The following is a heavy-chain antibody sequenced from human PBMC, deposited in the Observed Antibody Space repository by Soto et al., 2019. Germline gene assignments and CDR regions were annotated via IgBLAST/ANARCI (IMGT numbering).Heavy chain of an antibody. Sequence: ASLKFSCKSSGFTFTSSAVQWGRQARGQRVEWIGWIFVGSGNTNYAQKFQERVTITRDMSTSTSCMELISLRSEDTAVYYCAAESDYYGSGSPDYWGQGTLVTVSS. CDR1: GFTFTSSA. CDR3: AAESDYYGSGSPDY. V-gene: IGHV1-58*01. CDR2: IFVGSGNT. J-gene: IGHJ4*02. D-gene: IGHD3-10*01.